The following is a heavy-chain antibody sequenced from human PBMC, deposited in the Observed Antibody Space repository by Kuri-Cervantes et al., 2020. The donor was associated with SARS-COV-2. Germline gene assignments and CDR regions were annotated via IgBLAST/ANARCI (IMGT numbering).Heavy chain of an antibody. D-gene: IGHD1-20*01. J-gene: IGHJ4*02. CDR3: ASRSASLTELYYFDY. Sequence: SETLSLTCTVSGGSISSGSYYWSWIRQPAGKGLEWIGSIYHSGSTYYNPSLKSRVTISVDTSKNQFSLKLSSVTAADTAVYYCASRSASLTELYYFDYWGQGTLVTVSS. V-gene: IGHV4-39*07. CDR2: IYHSGST. CDR1: GGSISSGSYY.